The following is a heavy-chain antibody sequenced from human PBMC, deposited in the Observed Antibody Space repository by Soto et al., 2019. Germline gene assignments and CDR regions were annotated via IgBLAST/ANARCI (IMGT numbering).Heavy chain of an antibody. J-gene: IGHJ4*02. CDR1: GYIFTSYG. CDR2: INPTNGDT. V-gene: IGHV1-18*01. D-gene: IGHD2-21*02. CDR3: ASFGASGTD. Sequence: QVQLVQSGAEVKKPGASVKVSCKGSGYIFTSYGISWVRQGPGQGLEWMGRINPTNGDTDYAQKFQGRVIMTTDTATSTVHRALRSLTSDDTAVYYCASFGASGTDWGQGTQVTVSS.